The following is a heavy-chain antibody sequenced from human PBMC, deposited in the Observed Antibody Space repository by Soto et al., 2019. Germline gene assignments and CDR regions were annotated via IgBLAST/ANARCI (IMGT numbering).Heavy chain of an antibody. CDR3: EMGLAAAGPLDY. J-gene: IGHJ4*02. V-gene: IGHV3-23*01. CDR1: GFTFSRSA. D-gene: IGHD6-13*01. Sequence: GGSLRLSCAASGFTFSRSAMSWVRQAPGRGLEWFPTISGSGGTPYYADSVKGRFTISRDNSKNTLYLVLNSLRAEDTAVYYCEMGLAAAGPLDYWGQGTLVTVSS. CDR2: ISGSGGTP.